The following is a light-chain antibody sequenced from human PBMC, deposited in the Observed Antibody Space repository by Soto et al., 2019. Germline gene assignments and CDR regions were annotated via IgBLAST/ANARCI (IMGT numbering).Light chain of an antibody. CDR2: AAS. J-gene: IGKJ5*01. CDR3: QQGNSFPVT. CDR1: QGISNW. Sequence: DIQMTQSPSSVSASVGDRVTITCRASQGISNWLAWYQQKPGKAPKLLIYAASFLQSGVPSRFSGSGSGTDFTLTISSLQPEDFATYSCQQGNSFPVTFGQGTRLEIK. V-gene: IGKV1-12*01.